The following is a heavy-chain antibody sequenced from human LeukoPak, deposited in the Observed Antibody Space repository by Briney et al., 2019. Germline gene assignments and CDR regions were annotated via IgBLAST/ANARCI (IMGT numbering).Heavy chain of an antibody. CDR1: GGSISSSNYY. CDR2: IYYSGST. V-gene: IGHV4-39*07. D-gene: IGHD3-22*01. J-gene: IGHJ4*02. CDR3: ARGDYDSSGYSTGLDY. Sequence: PSETLSLTCTVSGGSISSSNYYWGWIRQPPGKGLEWIGSIYYSGSTYYNPSLKSRVTMSLDTSKNQFSLKVNSVTAADTAVYYCARGDYDSSGYSTGLDYWGQGTLVTVSS.